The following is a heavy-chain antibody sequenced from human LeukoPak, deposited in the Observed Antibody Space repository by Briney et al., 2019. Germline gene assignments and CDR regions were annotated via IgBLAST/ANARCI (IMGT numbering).Heavy chain of an antibody. V-gene: IGHV4-39*01. J-gene: IGHJ3*02. CDR2: ICYGGST. CDR1: GDSISSYNHY. D-gene: IGHD3-9*01. CDR3: ASTAPSSDILTGPADAFDI. Sequence: SSETLSLTCTVSGDSISSYNHYWGWIRQPPGKGLEWLGSICYGGSTHDNPSLKSRVTISVDTSKNQFSLRVTSATAADTAVYYCASTAPSSDILTGPADAFDIWGQGTMVTVSS.